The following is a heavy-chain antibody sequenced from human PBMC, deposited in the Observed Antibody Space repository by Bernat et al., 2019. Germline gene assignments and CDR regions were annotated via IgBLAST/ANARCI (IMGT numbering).Heavy chain of an antibody. D-gene: IGHD3-10*01. CDR1: GFTFSNAW. CDR2: IKSKTDGGTT. J-gene: IGHJ4*02. CDR3: AKDHYGSGSYSDFDY. Sequence: EVQLVESGGGLVKPGGSLRLSCAASGFTFSNAWMSWVRQAPGKELEWVGRIKSKTDGGTTDYAAPVKGRFTISRDDSKNTLYLQMNSLKTEDTAVYYCAKDHYGSGSYSDFDYWGQGTLVTVSS. V-gene: IGHV3-15*01.